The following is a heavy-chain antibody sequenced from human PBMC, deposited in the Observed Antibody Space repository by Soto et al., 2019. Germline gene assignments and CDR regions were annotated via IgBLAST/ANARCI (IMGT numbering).Heavy chain of an antibody. J-gene: IGHJ4*02. D-gene: IGHD3-16*01. CDR2: TSYDGSNN. CDR1: GFTFRSYV. Sequence: QVQLVESGGGVVQPGTSLRLSCVGSGFTFRSYVIHWVRQAPGKGLEWVALTSYDGSNNLYGDSVKGRFTISRHNSRNTGEPQMDSLRFAVTALYYCARWGTTGGLDVWSQGTLVSVSS. CDR3: ARWGTTGGLDV. V-gene: IGHV3-33*05.